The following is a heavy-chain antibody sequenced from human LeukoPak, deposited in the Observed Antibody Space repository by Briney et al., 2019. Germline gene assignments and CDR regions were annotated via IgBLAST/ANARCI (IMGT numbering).Heavy chain of an antibody. D-gene: IGHD6-19*01. CDR3: VKVPRSGCCAFDI. CDR1: GFTFSGFG. J-gene: IGHJ3*02. Sequence: GGSLRLSCAASGFTFSGFGMHWVRQAPGKGLEWVAVISYDGSNKYYVDSVKGRFTISRDNSKNTLYLQVNSLRAEDTAVYYCVKVPRSGCCAFDIWGQGTMVTVSS. CDR2: ISYDGSNK. V-gene: IGHV3-30*18.